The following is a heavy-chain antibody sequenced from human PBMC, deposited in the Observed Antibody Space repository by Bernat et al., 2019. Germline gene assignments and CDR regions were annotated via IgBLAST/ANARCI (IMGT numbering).Heavy chain of an antibody. V-gene: IGHV3-23*04. J-gene: IGHJ6*03. Sequence: EVQLVQSGGGLVQPGGSLRLSCAASGFTFSTYAMTWVRQAPGKGLEWLSGVSNSGGRTYNADSVKGRFTISRDKSKNTLYLQMISLRVEDSAVYYCAKGLGGNGIFYYYMDVWGKGTTVTVSS. CDR2: VSNSGGRT. CDR3: AKGLGGNGIFYYYMDV. CDR1: GFTFSTYA. D-gene: IGHD3-16*01.